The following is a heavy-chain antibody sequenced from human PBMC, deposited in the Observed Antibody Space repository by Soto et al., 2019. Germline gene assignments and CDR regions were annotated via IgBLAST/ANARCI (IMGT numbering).Heavy chain of an antibody. CDR1: GFTFSSYA. CDR2: ISGSGSST. Sequence: EVQLLESGGGLVQPGGSLRLSCAASGFTFSSYAMSWVRQAPGKGLEWVSVISGSGSSTYYADSVKGRFTISRGNSKNTLYLQMSSLRAGDTAVYYCARRSASWAFDIWGQGTMVTVSS. CDR3: ARRSASWAFDI. D-gene: IGHD2-15*01. V-gene: IGHV3-23*01. J-gene: IGHJ3*02.